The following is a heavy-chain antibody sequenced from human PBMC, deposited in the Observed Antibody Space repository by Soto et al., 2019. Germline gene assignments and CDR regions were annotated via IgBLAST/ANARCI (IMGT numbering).Heavy chain of an antibody. CDR3: AKGGWVAVLDY. J-gene: IGHJ4*02. Sequence: EVQLLESGGGLVQPGGSLRLSCAASGFTFTTYPMTWFRQAPGKGLEWVSSVSGDNTYYADFVKGRFTISRDNSKNTLYLQMNNLRAEDTAVYYCAKGGWVAVLDYWGQGTLVIVSS. D-gene: IGHD6-19*01. V-gene: IGHV3-23*01. CDR1: GFTFTTYP. CDR2: VSGDNT.